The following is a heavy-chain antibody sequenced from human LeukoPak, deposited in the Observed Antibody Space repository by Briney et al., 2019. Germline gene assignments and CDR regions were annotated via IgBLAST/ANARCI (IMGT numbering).Heavy chain of an antibody. V-gene: IGHV3-13*01. J-gene: IGHJ6*02. Sequence: GGSLRLSCGASGFPFSNCDMHWVRQAPGKGLDWVSAIDTVGNTYYSGSVKGRFTISRENAQNSLFLQMNSLRDGDTALYYCIRIRTREHQYGMDVWGQGTTVTVSS. CDR3: IRIRTREHQYGMDV. D-gene: IGHD1-26*01. CDR2: IDTVGNT. CDR1: GFPFSNCD.